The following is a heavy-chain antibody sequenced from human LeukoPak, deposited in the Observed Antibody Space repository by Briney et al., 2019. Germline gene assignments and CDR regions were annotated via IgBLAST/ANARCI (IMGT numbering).Heavy chain of an antibody. CDR3: ARGPHKRYYDYVWGSHQNYFDY. D-gene: IGHD3-16*01. CDR1: GFTFSSYE. CDR2: ISSSSSYI. Sequence: GGSLRLSCAASGFTFSSYEMNWVRQAPGKGLEWVSSISSSSSYIYYADSVKGRFTISRDNAKNSLYLQMNSLRAEDTAVYYCARGPHKRYYDYVWGSHQNYFDYWGQGTLVTVSS. V-gene: IGHV3-21*01. J-gene: IGHJ4*02.